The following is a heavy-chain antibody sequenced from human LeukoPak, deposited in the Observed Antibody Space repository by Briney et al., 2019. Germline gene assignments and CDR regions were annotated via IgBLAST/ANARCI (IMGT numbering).Heavy chain of an antibody. Sequence: SETLSLTCTVSGGSISSYYWSWIRQPPGKGLEWIGYIYYSGSTSYNLSLKSRVTISVDTSKNQFSLKLSSVTAADTAVYYCARGDLGYYYGSGSYYYYYMDVWGKGTTVTTSS. CDR1: GGSISSYY. CDR3: ARGDLGYYYGSGSYYYYYMDV. V-gene: IGHV4-59*01. CDR2: IYYSGST. J-gene: IGHJ6*03. D-gene: IGHD3-10*01.